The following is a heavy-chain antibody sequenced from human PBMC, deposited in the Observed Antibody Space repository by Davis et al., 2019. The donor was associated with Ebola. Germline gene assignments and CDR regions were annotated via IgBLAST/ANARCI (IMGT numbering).Heavy chain of an antibody. CDR1: GDSVSSYY. Sequence: PSETLSLTCTVSGDSVSSYYCSWIRQPPGKGLEWIGNIYYTGGATYNPSLQSRVTISVDTSTKQFSLKLDSVTAADTAVYYCAKNTSSWGFDSWGQGTLVTVSS. D-gene: IGHD2-2*01. CDR3: AKNTSSWGFDS. CDR2: IYYTGGA. J-gene: IGHJ4*02. V-gene: IGHV4-59*02.